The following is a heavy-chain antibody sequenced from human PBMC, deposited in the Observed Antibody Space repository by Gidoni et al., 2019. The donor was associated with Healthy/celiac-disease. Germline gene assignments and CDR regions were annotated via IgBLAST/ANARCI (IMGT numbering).Heavy chain of an antibody. J-gene: IGHJ4*02. CDR1: GYNFTSYY. Sequence: QVQLVQSGAEVKKPGASVTVSCKASGYNFTSYYMHWVRQSPGQGLELMVIINPSGGSTSYAQKFQGRVTMTRYTSTSTVYMELSSLRSEDTAVYYCARGIVVANFDYWGQGTLVTVSS. CDR2: INPSGGST. V-gene: IGHV1-46*01. D-gene: IGHD2-2*01. CDR3: ARGIVVANFDY.